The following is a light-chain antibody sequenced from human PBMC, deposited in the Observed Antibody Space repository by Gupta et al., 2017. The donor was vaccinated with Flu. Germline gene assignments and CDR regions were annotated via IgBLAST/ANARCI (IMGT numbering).Light chain of an antibody. V-gene: IGKV3-11*01. CDR2: DAS. J-gene: IGKJ2*01. CDR1: QSVSTY. Sequence: IELTQSPATLSLSPGERATLSCRASQSVSTYLAWYQKKPGQAPRLLIYDASNRDTGIPARFSGSGSGTDFTLTISSREPEDFAVYYCQKRGNWPPYTFGQGTRLEIK. CDR3: QKRGNWPPYT.